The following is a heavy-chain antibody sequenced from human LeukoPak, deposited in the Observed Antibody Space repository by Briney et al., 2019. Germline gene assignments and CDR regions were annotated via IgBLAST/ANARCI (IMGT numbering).Heavy chain of an antibody. CDR1: GYTFTGYY. J-gene: IGHJ2*01. Sequence: ASVTLSCKASGYTFTGYYMHWVRQAPGQGLEYMGWINPNSGDTNHAQNFQGRVTLTRDTSISTAYMELSRLRSDDTAVYYCARDWEGLGEYWYFDLWGRGTLVTVSS. CDR3: ARDWEGLGEYWYFDL. D-gene: IGHD1-26*01. CDR2: INPNSGDT. V-gene: IGHV1-2*02.